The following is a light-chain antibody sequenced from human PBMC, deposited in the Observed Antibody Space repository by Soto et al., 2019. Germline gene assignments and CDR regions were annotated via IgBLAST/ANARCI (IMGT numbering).Light chain of an antibody. CDR2: IND. CDR3: APWDDSLTGVV. Sequence: QSVLTQPPSASGTPGQRVTISCSGSSSNIGSYTVNWYQQLPGAAPKLLIYINDQRPSGVPDRFSGSKSGTSASLAISGLQSEDEADYYCAPWDDSLTGVVFGGGTKATVL. J-gene: IGLJ2*01. CDR1: SSNIGSYT. V-gene: IGLV1-44*01.